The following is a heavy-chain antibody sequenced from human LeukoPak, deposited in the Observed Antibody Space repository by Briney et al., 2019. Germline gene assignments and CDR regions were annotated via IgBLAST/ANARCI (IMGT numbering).Heavy chain of an antibody. V-gene: IGHV4-39*07. CDR3: ARDLRGGWLQLFDY. D-gene: IGHD5-24*01. Sequence: SETLSLTCTVSGGSISTSSYYWGWVRQPPGKGLEWIGNIFYSGSTYYSPSLKSRVTISVDTSKNQFSLKLSSVTAADTAVYYCARDLRGGWLQLFDYWGQGTLVTVSS. CDR1: GGSISTSSYY. CDR2: IFYSGST. J-gene: IGHJ4*02.